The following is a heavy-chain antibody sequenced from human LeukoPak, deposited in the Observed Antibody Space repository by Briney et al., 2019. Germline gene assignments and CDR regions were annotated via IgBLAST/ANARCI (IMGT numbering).Heavy chain of an antibody. Sequence: GASVKVSCKTSGYILNGYYINWGRQAPGQGLGWRGWINPNSGGTKYARKFQGRVTMTRDTSISTAYMELSSLRSEDTAVYYCATEFSSSTTGDFDYWGQGTLVTVSS. D-gene: IGHD2/OR15-2a*01. V-gene: IGHV1-2*02. CDR3: ATEFSSSTTGDFDY. CDR1: GYILNGYY. J-gene: IGHJ4*02. CDR2: INPNSGGT.